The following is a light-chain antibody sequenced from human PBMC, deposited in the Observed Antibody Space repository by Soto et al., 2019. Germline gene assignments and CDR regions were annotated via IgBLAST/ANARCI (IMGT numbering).Light chain of an antibody. CDR3: QVWDSSIDHVV. J-gene: IGLJ2*01. Sequence: SYELTQPPSGSVVPGQTARITCGGDYIGIKSVHWYQQKPGQAPVLVVYDDSDRPSGIPERFSGSNSGNPATLTISRVEAGDEADYYCQVWDSSIDHVVFGGGTKLTVL. CDR1: YIGIKS. CDR2: DDS. V-gene: IGLV3-21*02.